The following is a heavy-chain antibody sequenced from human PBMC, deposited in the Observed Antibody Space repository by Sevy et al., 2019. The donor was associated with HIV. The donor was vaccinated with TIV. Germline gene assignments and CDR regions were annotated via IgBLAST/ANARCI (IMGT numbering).Heavy chain of an antibody. Sequence: ASVKVSCKASGYSFTTYRITWLRQAPGQGLEWMGWIIPHNGDTNYVQNLQGRVTMITDTSTSTAYMELRSLRSDDTAVYYCARAYCSGGSCYSLAYWGQGTRVTVSS. J-gene: IGHJ4*02. V-gene: IGHV1-18*01. D-gene: IGHD2-15*01. CDR2: IIPHNGDT. CDR1: GYSFTTYR. CDR3: ARAYCSGGSCYSLAY.